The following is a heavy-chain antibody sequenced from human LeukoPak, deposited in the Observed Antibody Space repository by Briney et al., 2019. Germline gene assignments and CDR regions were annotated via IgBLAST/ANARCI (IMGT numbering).Heavy chain of an antibody. CDR2: IYYSGST. J-gene: IGHJ4*02. CDR3: ARDSGGVWFGELFHFDY. D-gene: IGHD3-10*01. CDR1: GFTVSSNF. V-gene: IGHV4-59*02. Sequence: GSLRLSCAASGFTVSSNFMSWVRQPPGKGLEWIGYIYYSGSTNYNPSLKSRVTISVDTSKNQFSLKLSSVTAADTAVYYCARDSGGVWFGELFHFDYWGQGTLVTVSS.